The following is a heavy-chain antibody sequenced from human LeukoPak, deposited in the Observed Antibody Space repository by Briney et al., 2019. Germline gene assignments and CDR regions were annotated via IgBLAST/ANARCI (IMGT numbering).Heavy chain of an antibody. CDR3: ARGYGDYGKYYFDS. CDR1: GFTFSTYP. J-gene: IGHJ4*02. D-gene: IGHD4-17*01. CDR2: ISSGSGYI. V-gene: IGHV3-21*01. Sequence: GGSLRLSCAASGFTFSTYPMNWVRQAPGKGLEWVSSISSGSGYIYYADSVKGRFIISRDNAKNSLYLQMNSLRAEGTAVYYCARGYGDYGKYYFDSWGQGTLVTVSS.